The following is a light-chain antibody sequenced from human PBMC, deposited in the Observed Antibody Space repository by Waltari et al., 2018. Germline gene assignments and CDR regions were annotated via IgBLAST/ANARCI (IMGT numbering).Light chain of an antibody. Sequence: DIQMTQSPSTLSASVGDTVTITCPASQTVSAWLAWYQQKPGNAPKLLIYKASNLKSGVPARFSGSGSGTEFTLTINSLQPDDFATYYCQHYNNYSGTFGQGTRVELK. CDR2: KAS. CDR3: QHYNNYSGT. J-gene: IGKJ1*01. CDR1: QTVSAW. V-gene: IGKV1-5*03.